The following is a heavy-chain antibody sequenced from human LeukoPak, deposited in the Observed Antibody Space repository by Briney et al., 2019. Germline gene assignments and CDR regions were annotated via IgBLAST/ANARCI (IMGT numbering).Heavy chain of an antibody. CDR3: PKDIKAHTAGLLGY. V-gene: IGHV3-23*01. D-gene: IGHD3-16*01. J-gene: IGHJ4*02. Sequence: PGGSLRLSCAASGFTFSSYAMSWVRQAPGKGLELVSAISGSGGSTYYADSVKGRVTISRDNSKNTLYLQMNILRAEDTAVYYCPKDIKAHTAGLLGYWGQGTLVTVSS. CDR1: GFTFSSYA. CDR2: ISGSGGST.